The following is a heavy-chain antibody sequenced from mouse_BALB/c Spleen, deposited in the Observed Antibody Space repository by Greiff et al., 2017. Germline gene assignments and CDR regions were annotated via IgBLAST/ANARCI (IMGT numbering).Heavy chain of an antibody. CDR3: ARHYYGYPFAY. D-gene: IGHD1-2*01. CDR2: ISYSGST. V-gene: IGHV3-2*02. Sequence: EVKLVESGPGLVKPSQSLSLTCTVTGYSITSDYAWNWIRQFPGNKLEWMGYISYSGSTSYNPSLKSRISITRDTSKNQFFLQLNSVTTEDTATYYCARHYYGYPFAYWGQGTLVTVSA. CDR1: GYSITSDYA. J-gene: IGHJ3*01.